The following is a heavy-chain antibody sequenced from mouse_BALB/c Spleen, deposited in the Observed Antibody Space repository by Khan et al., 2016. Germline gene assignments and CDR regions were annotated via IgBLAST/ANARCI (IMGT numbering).Heavy chain of an antibody. V-gene: IGHV9-3-1*01. J-gene: IGHJ1*01. CDR1: GYTFTNYG. Sequence: QIQLVQSGPELKKPGKTVKISCKASGYTFTNYGMNWVKQAPGKGLKWMGWINTYSGESTYADDFKGRFAFPLETSANTAYLQLNHLKNEDSATXFCARYRYYYGSSRYFDVWGAGTTVTVSS. D-gene: IGHD1-1*01. CDR3: ARYRYYYGSSRYFDV. CDR2: INTYSGES.